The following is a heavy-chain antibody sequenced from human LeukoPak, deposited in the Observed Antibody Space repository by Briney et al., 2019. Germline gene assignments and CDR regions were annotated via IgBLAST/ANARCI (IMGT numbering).Heavy chain of an antibody. CDR2: IYYSGST. Sequence: SETLSLPCTVSNGFISSSSYYWGWIRQPPGKGLERIGSIYYSGSTYYNPSLKSRVTISADTSRNQFSLKLSSVTAADTAMSYCARLGYDSSGYYLVLDYWGQGTLVTVSS. D-gene: IGHD3-22*01. J-gene: IGHJ4*02. V-gene: IGHV4-39*01. CDR3: ARLGYDSSGYYLVLDY. CDR1: NGFISSSSYY.